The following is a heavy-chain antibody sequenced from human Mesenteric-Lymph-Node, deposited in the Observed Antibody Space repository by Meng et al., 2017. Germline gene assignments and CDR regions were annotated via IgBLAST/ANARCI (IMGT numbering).Heavy chain of an antibody. V-gene: IGHV3-23*01. CDR2: INGDGRDT. D-gene: IGHD1-26*01. CDR3: AKDDGSGSFSDC. Sequence: GESLKISCAPSGFTFSNYAMTWVRRAPGKGLEWVSTINGDGRDTYYADSVKGRFTISRDNSKNTLYLQMNSLRPDDTAIYYCAKDDGSGSFSDCWGQGTQVTVSS. CDR1: GFTFSNYA. J-gene: IGHJ4*02.